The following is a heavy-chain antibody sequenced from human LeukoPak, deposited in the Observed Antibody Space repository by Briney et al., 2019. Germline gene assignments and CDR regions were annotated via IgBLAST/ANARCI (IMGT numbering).Heavy chain of an antibody. J-gene: IGHJ4*02. CDR2: IYYSGST. CDR3: ARDQVGATSRYFDS. CDR1: GGSISSYY. V-gene: IGHV4-59*12. D-gene: IGHD1-26*01. Sequence: PSETLSLTCTVSGGSISSYYWSWIRQPPGKGLEWIGYIYYSGSTNYNPSLKSRVTISVDTSKNQFSLKLSSVTAADTAVYYCARDQVGATSRYFDSWGQGTLVTVSS.